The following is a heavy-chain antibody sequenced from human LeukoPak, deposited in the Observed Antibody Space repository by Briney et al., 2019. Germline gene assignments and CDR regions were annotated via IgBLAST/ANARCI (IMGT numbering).Heavy chain of an antibody. J-gene: IGHJ6*02. Sequence: PGGSLRLSCAASGFTFSSYGMHWVRQAPGKGLEWVAVISYDGSNKYYADSVKGRFTISRDNSKNTLYLQMNSLRAEDTAVYYCARNPGPTDPLLDPYYGMDVWGQGTTVTVS. V-gene: IGHV3-30*03. CDR1: GFTFSSYG. CDR3: ARNPGPTDPLLDPYYGMDV. CDR2: ISYDGSNK. D-gene: IGHD1-26*01.